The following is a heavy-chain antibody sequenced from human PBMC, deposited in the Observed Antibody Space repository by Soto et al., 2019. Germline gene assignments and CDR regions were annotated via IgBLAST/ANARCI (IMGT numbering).Heavy chain of an antibody. J-gene: IGHJ5*02. CDR2: ISSSSYI. V-gene: IGHV3-21*04. CDR1: GFPFSSYS. D-gene: IGHD6-6*01. Sequence: PGGSRRLSCAASGFPFSSYSMNWVRQAPGKGLEWVSTISSSSYIYYADSLQGRFTISRDNAKNSLYLTLTSLTSDDTALYYCAKDLTRQLAYWLDPWGQGTQVTVS. CDR3: AKDLTRQLAYWLDP.